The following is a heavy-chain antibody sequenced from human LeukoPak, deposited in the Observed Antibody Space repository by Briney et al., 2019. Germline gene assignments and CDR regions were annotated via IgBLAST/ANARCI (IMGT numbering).Heavy chain of an antibody. J-gene: IGHJ3*02. V-gene: IGHV3-21*01. CDR2: ISSSSSYI. CDR3: ARDRDYYGSGSYSLDAFDI. Sequence: GGSLRLSCAASGFTFSSYSMNWVRQAPGKGLEWVSSISSSSSYIYYADSVKGRFTISRDNAKNSLYLQMNSLRAEDTAVYYCARDRDYYGSGSYSLDAFDIWGQGTMVTVSS. CDR1: GFTFSSYS. D-gene: IGHD3-10*01.